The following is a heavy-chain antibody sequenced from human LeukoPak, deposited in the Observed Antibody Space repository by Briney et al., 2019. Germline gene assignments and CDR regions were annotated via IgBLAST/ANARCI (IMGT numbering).Heavy chain of an antibody. V-gene: IGHV2-5*02. J-gene: IGHJ5*02. CDR2: IYWDDNK. CDR3: AHRGIALACRLGFGR. CDR1: GFSLSTSGVG. D-gene: IGHD3-3*02. Sequence: SGPTEVPLQQTLTLTCTFSGFSLSTSGVGVGWIRQTPSKALEWLAVIYWDDNKRYSPSLQITLTIDKDTTKIHLVLTITNMDPADTATYYCAHRGIALACRLGFGRWGQVALVT.